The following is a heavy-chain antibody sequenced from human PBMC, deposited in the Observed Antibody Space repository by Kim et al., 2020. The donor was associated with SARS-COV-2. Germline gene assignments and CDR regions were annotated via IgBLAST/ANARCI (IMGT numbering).Heavy chain of an antibody. CDR1: GYMFINYD. CDR2: MNPKSGDT. V-gene: IGHV1-8*01. CDR3: ARGWEVSNWNYGINYYYSFDG. J-gene: IGHJ6*02. D-gene: IGHD1-7*01. Sequence: ASVKVSCKASGYMFINYDINWVRQATGQGLEWMGWMNPKSGDTGYAPKFLGRVTMTRNTSEGTAYLELSTLRSEDTAVYYCARGWEVSNWNYGINYYYSFDGWGQGTTVTVSS.